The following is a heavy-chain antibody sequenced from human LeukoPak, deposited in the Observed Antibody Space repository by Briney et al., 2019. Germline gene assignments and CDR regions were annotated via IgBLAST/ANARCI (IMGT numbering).Heavy chain of an antibody. CDR1: GFTFSSYS. CDR2: ISSSSSYI. V-gene: IGHV3-21*04. J-gene: IGHJ4*02. Sequence: PGGSLRLSCAASGFTFSSYSMNWVRQAPGKGLEWVSSISSSSSYIYYADSVKGRFTISRDNSKNTLYLQMNSLRAEDTAVYYCAKDVLHKHDGDNYYGSGKVFDYWGQGTLVTVSS. CDR3: AKDVLHKHDGDNYYGSGKVFDY. D-gene: IGHD3-10*01.